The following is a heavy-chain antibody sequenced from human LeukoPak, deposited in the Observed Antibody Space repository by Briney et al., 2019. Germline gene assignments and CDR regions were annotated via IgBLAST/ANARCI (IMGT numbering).Heavy chain of an antibody. CDR3: ASGYYDSSGYDY. CDR2: MNPNSGNT. CDR1: GYTFTSYD. J-gene: IGHJ4*02. Sequence: ASVKVSCKASGYTFTSYDINWVRQATGQGLEWMGWMNPNSGNTGYAQKFQGRVTMTRNTSTSTAYMELRSLRSDDTAVYYCASGYYDSSGYDYWGQGTLVTVSS. V-gene: IGHV1-8*01. D-gene: IGHD3-22*01.